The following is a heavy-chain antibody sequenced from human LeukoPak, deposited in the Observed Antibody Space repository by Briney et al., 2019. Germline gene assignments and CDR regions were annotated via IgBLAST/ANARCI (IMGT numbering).Heavy chain of an antibody. Sequence: PSQTLSLTCTVSGGSFSSGGYYWSWIRQHPGKGLEWIGYIYYSGSNYYNPSIKSGVTLSVDTSKNQFSLKLSAVTAADRAVYYCAREVSGNGNYFDYWGQGTLVTVSS. CDR3: AREVSGNGNYFDY. D-gene: IGHD4-23*01. CDR1: GGSFSSGGYY. V-gene: IGHV4-31*03. J-gene: IGHJ4*02. CDR2: IYYSGSN.